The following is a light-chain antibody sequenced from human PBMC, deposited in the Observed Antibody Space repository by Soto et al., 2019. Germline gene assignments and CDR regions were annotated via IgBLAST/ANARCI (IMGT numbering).Light chain of an antibody. CDR3: CSYAGSYTNYV. Sequence: QSALTQPRSVSGSPGQSVTISCTGTSSDVGGYNFVYWYQQHPGKAPQLMIYDVSQRPSGVPDRFSGSKSGNAASLTISGLQAEDEADYYCCSYAGSYTNYVFGTGTKLTVL. J-gene: IGLJ1*01. CDR1: SSDVGGYNF. CDR2: DVS. V-gene: IGLV2-11*01.